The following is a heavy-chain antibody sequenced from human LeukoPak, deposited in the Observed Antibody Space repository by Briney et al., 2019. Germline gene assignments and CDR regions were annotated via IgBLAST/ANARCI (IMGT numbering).Heavy chain of an antibody. CDR2: ISYEGSNK. V-gene: IGHV3-30-3*01. Sequence: GRSLRLSCAASGFTFSSYAMHWVRQAPGKGLEWVAVISYEGSNKYYADSVKGRFTISRDNSKNTLYLQMNSLRAEDTAVYYCARDYRCYFDYWGQGTLVTVSS. J-gene: IGHJ4*02. CDR1: GFTFSSYA. CDR3: ARDYRCYFDY.